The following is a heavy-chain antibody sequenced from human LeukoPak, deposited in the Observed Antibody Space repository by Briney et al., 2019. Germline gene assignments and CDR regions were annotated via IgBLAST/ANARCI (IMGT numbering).Heavy chain of an antibody. CDR1: GFNFSDYY. CDR2: ISSSGSTI. D-gene: IGHD3-10*01. Sequence: GSLILSCAASGFNFSDYYMSWIRQAPGKGLEWVSYISSSGSTIYYADSVKGRFTISRDNAKNSLYLQMNSLRAEDTAVYYCAGGPGFGEVTDAFDIWGQGTMVTVSS. CDR3: AGGPGFGEVTDAFDI. V-gene: IGHV3-11*01. J-gene: IGHJ3*02.